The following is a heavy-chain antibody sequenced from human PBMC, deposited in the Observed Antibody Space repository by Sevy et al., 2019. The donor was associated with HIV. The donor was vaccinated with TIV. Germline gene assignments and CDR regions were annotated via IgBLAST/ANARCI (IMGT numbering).Heavy chain of an antibody. Sequence: GGSLRLSCAASGFTFSSYGIHWVRQAPGKGLEWVAIISYDGSSKYYADSVKGRFTISRDNSKNTLSLQMNSLRVEDTAVYYCAKDRTLYSNGWSGTGLNYWGQGTLVTVSS. CDR3: AKDRTLYSNGWSGTGLNY. J-gene: IGHJ4*02. CDR2: ISYDGSSK. V-gene: IGHV3-30*18. CDR1: GFTFSSYG. D-gene: IGHD6-19*01.